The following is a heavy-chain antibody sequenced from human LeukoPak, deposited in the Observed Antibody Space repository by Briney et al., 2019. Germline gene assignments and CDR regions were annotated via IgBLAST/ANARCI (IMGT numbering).Heavy chain of an antibody. V-gene: IGHV1-69*13. CDR3: ARAMGWGAPLDY. CDR1: GGSFTSFS. Sequence: SVKVSCKASGGSFTSFSITWVRQAPGQGLEWMGGIRVNTGTTNYAQKFQGRVTITADESTSTAYMQLSSLRSEDTAASYCARAMGWGAPLDYWGEGTLVSVSA. CDR2: IRVNTGTT. D-gene: IGHD3-10*01. J-gene: IGHJ4*02.